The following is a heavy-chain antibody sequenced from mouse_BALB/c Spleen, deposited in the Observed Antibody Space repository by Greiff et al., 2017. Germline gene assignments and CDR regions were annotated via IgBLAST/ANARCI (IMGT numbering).Heavy chain of an antibody. D-gene: IGHD2-1*01. J-gene: IGHJ4*01. CDR1: GYSFTGYN. V-gene: IGHV1-39*01. CDR3: ARQGGNYVGYAMDY. CDR2: IDPYYGGT. Sequence: EVKLMESGPELVKPGASVKISCKASGYSFTGYNMNWVKQSNGKSLEWIGNIDPYYGGTSYNQKFKGKATLTVDKSSSTAYMQLKSLTSEDSAVYYCARQGGNYVGYAMDYWGQGTSVTVSS.